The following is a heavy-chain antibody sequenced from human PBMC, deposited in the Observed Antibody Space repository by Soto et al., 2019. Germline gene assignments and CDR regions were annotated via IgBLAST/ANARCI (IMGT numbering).Heavy chain of an antibody. J-gene: IGHJ5*02. CDR3: ARDSGLGGFDP. D-gene: IGHD3-9*01. CDR1: GASISSSGYT. Sequence: LQLQGSGSGLVKPSQTLSLTCAVSGASISSSGYTWSWIRQPPGKGLEWMGYIYHSGSTYYNPSLKSRVTISVDKSKNQFSLNLTSVTAADTAVYYCARDSGLGGFDPWGQGTLVTVSS. V-gene: IGHV4-30-2*01. CDR2: IYHSGST.